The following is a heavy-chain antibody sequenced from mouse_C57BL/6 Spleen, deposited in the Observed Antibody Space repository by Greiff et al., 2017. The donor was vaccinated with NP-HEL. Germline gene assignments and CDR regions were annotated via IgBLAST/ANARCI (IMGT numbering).Heavy chain of an antibody. D-gene: IGHD1-1*01. Sequence: QVQLQQPGAELVKPGASVKMSCKASGYTFTSYWITWVKQRPGQGLEWIGDIYPGSGSTNYNEKFKSKATLTVDTSSSTADMQLSSLTSEDSAVYYGARVVYGSRPGNAMDYWGQGTSVTVSS. CDR1: GYTFTSYW. V-gene: IGHV1-55*01. J-gene: IGHJ4*01. CDR2: IYPGSGST. CDR3: ARVVYGSRPGNAMDY.